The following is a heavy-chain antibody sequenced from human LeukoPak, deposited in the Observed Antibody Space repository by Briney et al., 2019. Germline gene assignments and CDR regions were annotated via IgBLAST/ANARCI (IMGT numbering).Heavy chain of an antibody. J-gene: IGHJ3*02. CDR1: GFTFGDYA. D-gene: IGHD3-22*01. Sequence: GGSLRLSCAASGFTFGDYAMSWFRQAPGKGLEWVGFIRSKAYGGTTEYAASVKGRFTISRDDSKSIAYLQMNSLKTEDTAVYYCTRAPYYYDRPSVSSDAFDIWGQGTMVTVSS. V-gene: IGHV3-49*03. CDR3: TRAPYYYDRPSVSSDAFDI. CDR2: IRSKAYGGTT.